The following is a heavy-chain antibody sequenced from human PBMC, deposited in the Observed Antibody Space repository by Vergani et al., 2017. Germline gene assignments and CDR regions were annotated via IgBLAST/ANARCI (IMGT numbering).Heavy chain of an antibody. J-gene: IGHJ4*02. CDR2: LCPSGST. CDR3: ATGAGPFDI. D-gene: IGHD7-27*01. V-gene: IGHV4-4*07. CDR1: GAPISYWC. Sequence: QLQLQESGPGLVKTSETLSLTCSASGAPISYWCWSWLRQPAGKRLEWIGRLCPSGSTNYKPSLKSRVTMSIDTSKNQFSLKLTSVTAADTAVYYCATGAGPFDIWGQGTLVTVSS.